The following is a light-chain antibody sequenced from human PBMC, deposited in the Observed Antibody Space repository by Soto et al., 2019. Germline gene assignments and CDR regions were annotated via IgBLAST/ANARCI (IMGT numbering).Light chain of an antibody. V-gene: IGKV1-39*01. CDR3: QQSYTTPRT. CDR2: AAS. J-gene: IGKJ1*01. Sequence: DIHMTQSPSSLSASVGDRVSVTCRASQSISTFLNWYQQRPGEAPKLLIYAASSLQSGVPSRSSGSGSGADFTLTIGSLQPEDFATYYCQQSYTTPRTFGQGTKV. CDR1: QSISTF.